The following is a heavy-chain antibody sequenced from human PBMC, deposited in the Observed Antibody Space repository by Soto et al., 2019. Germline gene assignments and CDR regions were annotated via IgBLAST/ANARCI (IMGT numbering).Heavy chain of an antibody. CDR1: GYTFINYG. D-gene: IGHD3-3*01. Sequence: QLVQSGVEVKKPGASVRVSCKASGYTFINYGISWVRQAPGQGLEWMGWISGYDGRTNYAQWFQGRVTMTTGTSTNTAHMELTRPPSDDTAVYYSARVWNAIRHINCFDPWGQGARVTVSS. CDR2: ISGYDGRT. J-gene: IGHJ5*02. CDR3: ARVWNAIRHINCFDP. V-gene: IGHV1-18*01.